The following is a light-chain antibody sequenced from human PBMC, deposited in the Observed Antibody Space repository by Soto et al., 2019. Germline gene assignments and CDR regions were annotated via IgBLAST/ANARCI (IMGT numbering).Light chain of an antibody. CDR1: SSDVGGYNF. CDR2: EVT. Sequence: QSVLTQPASVFGSPGQSITISCTGTSSDVGGYNFVSWYQQLPGKAPKLMIYEVTSRPSGVSNRFSGSKSGNTASLTISGLQPEDEAEYYCSSYAGSSNVFGTGTKVTVL. CDR3: SSYAGSSNV. J-gene: IGLJ1*01. V-gene: IGLV2-14*03.